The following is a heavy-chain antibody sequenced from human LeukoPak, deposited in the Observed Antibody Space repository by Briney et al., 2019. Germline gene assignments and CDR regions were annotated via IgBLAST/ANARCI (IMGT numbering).Heavy chain of an antibody. CDR2: INPNSGCT. J-gene: IGHJ4*02. V-gene: IGHV1-2*02. Sequence: ASVKVSCKASGYTFTGYYMHWVRQAPGQGLEWMGWINPNSGCTNYAQKFQGRVTMTRDTSISTAYMELSRLRSDDTAVYYCARPYSSGWTNFDYWGQGPLVTVSS. CDR3: ARPYSSGWTNFDY. CDR1: GYTFTGYY. D-gene: IGHD6-19*01.